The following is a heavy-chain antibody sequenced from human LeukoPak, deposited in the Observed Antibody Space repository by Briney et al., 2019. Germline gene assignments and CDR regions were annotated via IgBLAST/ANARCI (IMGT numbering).Heavy chain of an antibody. CDR2: IYPGDYDT. CDR3: ARKPGITGTGGYYFDY. J-gene: IGHJ4*02. D-gene: IGHD1-7*01. Sequence: GESLQISCKGSGYSFTSYWLGWVRQLPGNGLEWMGIIYPGDYDTCYSPSLQGQVTISADKSISTAYLQWSSLKASDTAMYYCARKPGITGTGGYYFDYWGQGTVVTVSS. CDR1: GYSFTSYW. V-gene: IGHV5-51*01.